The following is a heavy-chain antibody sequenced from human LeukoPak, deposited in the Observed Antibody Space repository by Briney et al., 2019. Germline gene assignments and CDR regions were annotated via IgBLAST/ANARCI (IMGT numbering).Heavy chain of an antibody. CDR2: ISSSSSYI. J-gene: IGHJ6*02. CDR3: ARGYSYGLDV. CDR1: GFTFSSYS. Sequence: PGGSLRLSCAASGFTFSSYSMTWVRQAPGKGLEWVSSISSSSSYIYYADSVKGRFTISRDNAKNSLYVQMNSLRVEDTAVYYCARGYSYGLDVWGRGTTVTVSS. V-gene: IGHV3-21*01.